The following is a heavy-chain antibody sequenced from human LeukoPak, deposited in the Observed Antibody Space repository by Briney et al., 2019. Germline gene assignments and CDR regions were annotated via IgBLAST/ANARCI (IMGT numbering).Heavy chain of an antibody. D-gene: IGHD2-2*01. CDR3: ARGTPGSYQLELTLGTYYFDY. CDR1: GFTFSSYS. V-gene: IGHV3-21*01. J-gene: IGHJ4*02. CDR2: ISSSSSYI. Sequence: NPGGSLRLSCAASGFTFSSYSMNWVRQAPGKGLEWVSSISSSSSYIYYADSVKGRFTISRDNAKNSLYLQMNSLRAGDTAVYYCARGTPGSYQLELTLGTYYFDYWGQGTLVTVSS.